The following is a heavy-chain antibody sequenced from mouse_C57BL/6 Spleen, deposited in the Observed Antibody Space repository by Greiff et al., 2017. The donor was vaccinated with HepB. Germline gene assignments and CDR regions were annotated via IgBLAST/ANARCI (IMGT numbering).Heavy chain of an antibody. Sequence: EVKLEESGPGLVKPSQSLSLTCSVTGYSITSGYYWNWIRQFPGNKLEWMGYISYDGSNNYNPSLKNRISITRDTSKNQFFLKLNSVTTEDTATYYCAREELGFYWYFDVWGTGTTVTVSS. V-gene: IGHV3-6*01. J-gene: IGHJ1*03. D-gene: IGHD4-1*01. CDR1: GYSITSGYY. CDR3: AREELGFYWYFDV. CDR2: ISYDGSN.